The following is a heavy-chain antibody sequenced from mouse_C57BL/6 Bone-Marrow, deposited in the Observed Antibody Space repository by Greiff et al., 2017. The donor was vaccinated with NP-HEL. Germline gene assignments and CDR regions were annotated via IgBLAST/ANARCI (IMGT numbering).Heavy chain of an antibody. D-gene: IGHD1-1*01. CDR2: IDPSDSYT. CDR3: AIYYYGSSSGDYFDY. Sequence: VQLQQSGAELVMPGASVKLSCKASGYTFTSYWMHWVKQRPGQGLEWIGEIDPSDSYTNYNQKFKGKSTLTVDKSSSTAYMQLSSLTSEDSAVYYCAIYYYGSSSGDYFDYWGQGTTLTVSS. CDR1: GYTFTSYW. J-gene: IGHJ2*01. V-gene: IGHV1-69*01.